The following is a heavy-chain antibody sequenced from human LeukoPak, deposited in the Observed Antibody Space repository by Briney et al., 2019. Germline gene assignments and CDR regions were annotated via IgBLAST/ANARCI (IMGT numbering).Heavy chain of an antibody. CDR1: GCTFTGYY. Sequence: GASVKVSCKASGCTFTGYYMHWVRQAPGQGLEWMGWIDPNSGGTNYAQKFQGRVTMTRDTSISTAYMELSRLRSDDTAVYYCARAAYYDILTGDYYGMDVWGQGTTVTVSS. J-gene: IGHJ6*02. V-gene: IGHV1-2*02. CDR3: ARAAYYDILTGDYYGMDV. D-gene: IGHD3-9*01. CDR2: IDPNSGGT.